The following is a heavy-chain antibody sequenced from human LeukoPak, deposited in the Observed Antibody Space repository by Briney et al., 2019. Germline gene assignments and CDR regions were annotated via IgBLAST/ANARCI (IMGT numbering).Heavy chain of an antibody. J-gene: IGHJ4*02. CDR1: GFSFSGHS. D-gene: IGHD2-2*01. Sequence: GGSLRLSCAASGFSFSGHSLNWVRQAPGKGLEWVSSISPSSSYIHYADSVKGRFTISRDNAKNSLYLQMNSLRAEDTAVYYCARGRGCSSMSCYPDYWGQGTLVTVSS. CDR2: ISPSSSYI. V-gene: IGHV3-21*01. CDR3: ARGRGCSSMSCYPDY.